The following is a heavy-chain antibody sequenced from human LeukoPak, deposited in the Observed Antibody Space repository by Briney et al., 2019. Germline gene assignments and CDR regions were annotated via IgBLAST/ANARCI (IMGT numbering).Heavy chain of an antibody. J-gene: IGHJ4*02. V-gene: IGHV3-21*01. CDR3: AREMTDNSGLEAYLDY. D-gene: IGHD6-19*01. Sequence: PGGSLRLSCAASRFTFSRYSMKWVRQAPGKGLEWVSSISSTSSYIYYADSVKGRFTISRDNAKNSLYLQMNSLRAEDTTVYSCAREMTDNSGLEAYLDYWGQGTLVTVSS. CDR1: RFTFSRYS. CDR2: ISSTSSYI.